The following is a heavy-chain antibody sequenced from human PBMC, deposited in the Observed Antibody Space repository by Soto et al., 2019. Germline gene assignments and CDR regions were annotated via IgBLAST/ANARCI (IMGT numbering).Heavy chain of an antibody. CDR1: GFTFSSYA. D-gene: IGHD6-19*01. Sequence: GGSLRLSCAASGFTFSSYAMSWVRQAPGKGLEWVSAISGSGGSTYYADSVKGRFTISRDNSKNTLYLQMNSLRAEDTAVYYCAKDSTDRYSSGWYFLIDYWGQGTLVTVSS. CDR2: ISGSGGST. V-gene: IGHV3-23*01. J-gene: IGHJ4*02. CDR3: AKDSTDRYSSGWYFLIDY.